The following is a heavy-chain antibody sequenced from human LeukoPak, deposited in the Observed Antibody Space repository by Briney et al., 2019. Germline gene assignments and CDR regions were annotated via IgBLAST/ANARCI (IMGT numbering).Heavy chain of an antibody. V-gene: IGHV4-59*01. D-gene: IGHD6-13*01. Sequence: SSETLSLTCAVYGVSFSGYYWSWIRQPPGKGLEWIGYIYYSGSTNYNASLKSRVTLSVDTPKTQFSLKLSSVTAADTAVYYCARGLMMAVAGRGEFHYWGRGTLVTVSS. J-gene: IGHJ4*02. CDR3: ARGLMMAVAGRGEFHY. CDR1: GVSFSGYY. CDR2: IYYSGST.